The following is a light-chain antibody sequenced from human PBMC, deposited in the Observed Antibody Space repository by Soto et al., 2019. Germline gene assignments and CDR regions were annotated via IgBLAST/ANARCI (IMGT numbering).Light chain of an antibody. CDR3: QQSYTTPVYS. CDR2: DAS. Sequence: EIVLTQSPATLPLSPGERATLSCRASQSVSSYLAWYQQKPGQAPRLLIYDASNRATGIPARFSGSGSGTEFTLTISSLQPEDFATYFCQQSYTTPVYSFGQGTKVDIK. CDR1: QSVSSY. V-gene: IGKV3-11*01. J-gene: IGKJ2*01.